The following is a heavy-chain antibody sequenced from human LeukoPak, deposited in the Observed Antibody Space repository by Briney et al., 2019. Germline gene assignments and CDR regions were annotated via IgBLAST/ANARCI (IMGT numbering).Heavy chain of an antibody. D-gene: IGHD3-3*01. J-gene: IGHJ5*02. CDR2: VNHSGST. Sequence: SETLSLTCAVYGGSFSGYYWSWIRQPPGKGLEWIGEVNHSGSTNYNPSLKSRVTISVDTSKNQFSLKLSSVTAADTAVYYCARESTYYDFWSGYRNYNWFDPWGQGTLVTVSS. V-gene: IGHV4-34*01. CDR1: GGSFSGYY. CDR3: ARESTYYDFWSGYRNYNWFDP.